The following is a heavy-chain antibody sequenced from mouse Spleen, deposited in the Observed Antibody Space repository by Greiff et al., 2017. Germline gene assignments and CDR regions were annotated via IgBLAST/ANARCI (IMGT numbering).Heavy chain of an antibody. V-gene: IGHV1-39*01. J-gene: IGHJ1*01. Sequence: VHVKQSGPELVKPGASVKISCKASGYSFTDYNMNWVKQSNGKSLEWIGVINPNYGTTSYNQKFKGKATLTVDQSSSTAYMQLNSLTSEDSAVYYCARQDYYGSSRYFDVWGAGTTVTVSS. CDR2: INPNYGTT. D-gene: IGHD1-1*01. CDR1: GYSFTDYN. CDR3: ARQDYYGSSRYFDV.